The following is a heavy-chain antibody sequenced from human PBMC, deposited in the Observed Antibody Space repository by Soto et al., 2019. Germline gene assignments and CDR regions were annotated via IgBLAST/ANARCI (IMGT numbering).Heavy chain of an antibody. J-gene: IGHJ4*02. CDR1: GYTFSNFY. D-gene: IGHD3-22*01. CDR2: INPSGGST. CDR3: ARADYYGSSGYHLDY. V-gene: IGHV1-46*01. Sequence: ASVKVSCKASGYTFSNFYIHWVRQAPGQGLEWMGIINPSGGSTSYAQKFQGRVTMTRDTSTSTVYMELSSLRSEDTAVHYCARADYYGSSGYHLDYWGQGTLVTVSS.